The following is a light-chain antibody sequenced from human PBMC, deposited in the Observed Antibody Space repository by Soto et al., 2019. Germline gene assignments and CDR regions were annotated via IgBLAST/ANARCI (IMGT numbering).Light chain of an antibody. V-gene: IGKV3-15*01. J-gene: IGKJ4*01. CDR3: QQYNNWPPLA. Sequence: EIVMTQSPATLSVSPGERVTLSCRASQSVSRNLAWYQQIPGQAPRLLIYGASTRATGIPDRFSGSESGTEFPLTISLLQSEDFAVYCWQQYNNWPPLAFGGGTKVEIK. CDR2: GAS. CDR1: QSVSRN.